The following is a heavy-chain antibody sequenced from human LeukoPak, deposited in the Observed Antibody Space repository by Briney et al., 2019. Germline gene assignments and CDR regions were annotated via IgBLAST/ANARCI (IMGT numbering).Heavy chain of an antibody. CDR1: GGSISSSSYS. CDR3: ARQEWNSGYALGY. Sequence: SETLSLTCTVSGGSISSSSYSWGWIRQPPGKGLEWIGSIYYSGSTYYNPSLKSRVTISVDTSKNQFSLKLSSVTAADTAVYYCARQEWNSGYALGYWGQGTLVTVSS. CDR2: IYYSGST. V-gene: IGHV4-39*01. J-gene: IGHJ4*02. D-gene: IGHD5-12*01.